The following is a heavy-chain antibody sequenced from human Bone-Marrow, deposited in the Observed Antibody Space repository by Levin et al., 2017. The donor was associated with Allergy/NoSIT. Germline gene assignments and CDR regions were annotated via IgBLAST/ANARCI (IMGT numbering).Heavy chain of an antibody. D-gene: IGHD3-22*01. V-gene: IGHV3-30*18. CDR1: GFSFSDYG. J-gene: IGHJ4*02. Sequence: RAGGSLRLSCEVSGFSFSDYGMNWVRQAPGKGLEWVAVISYDGEYKYYANSVEGRVTISRDNSKNMLYLQMNSLRPDDTAIYYCGKVFDDGVVISRGGIDYWGQGTQVTVSS. CDR2: ISYDGEYK. CDR3: GKVFDDGVVISRGGIDY.